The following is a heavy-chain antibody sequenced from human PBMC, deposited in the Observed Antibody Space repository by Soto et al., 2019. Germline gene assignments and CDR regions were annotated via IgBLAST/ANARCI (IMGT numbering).Heavy chain of an antibody. CDR1: GGSINSGGYY. V-gene: IGHV4-31*03. J-gene: IGHJ4*02. Sequence: QVQLRESGPGLVKPSQTLSLTCTVSGGSINSGGYYWNWIRQHPGKGLEWIGYLYYSGSTYYNPCLRSRVIISADTSANHFSLKLSSVTAADTAVYFWARGYRQSGYSSSWVFDYWGQGTRVNVSS. CDR2: LYYSGST. CDR3: ARGYRQSGYSSSWVFDY. D-gene: IGHD6-13*01.